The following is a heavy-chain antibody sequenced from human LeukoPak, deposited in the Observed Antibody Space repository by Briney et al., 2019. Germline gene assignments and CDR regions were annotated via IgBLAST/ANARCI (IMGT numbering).Heavy chain of an antibody. J-gene: IGHJ4*02. CDR3: AAGPYSGSYEIDY. CDR1: GGSIRSNY. V-gene: IGHV4-4*07. CDR2: IYTSGST. D-gene: IGHD1-26*01. Sequence: PSETLSLTCTVSGGSIRSNYWSWIRQPAGKGLEWIGRIYTSGSTNYNPSLKSRVTISVDTSKNQFSLKLSSVTAADTAVYYCAAGPYSGSYEIDYWGQGTLVTVSS.